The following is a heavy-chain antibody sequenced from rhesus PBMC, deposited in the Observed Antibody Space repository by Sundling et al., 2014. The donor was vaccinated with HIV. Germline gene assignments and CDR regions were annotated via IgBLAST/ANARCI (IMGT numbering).Heavy chain of an antibody. D-gene: IGHD3-3*01. CDR1: GFTFTDHY. V-gene: IGHV3-116*02. CDR2: IRTNANGGTA. Sequence: EVRLVESGGGLVQPGGSLRLSCAASGFTFTDHYITWVRQAPGKGLDWVGFIRTNANGGTAEYAASVKGRFTISRDDSKSIASLQMNSLKTEDTAVYYCARGGLILGYWGQGVLVTVSS. J-gene: IGHJ4*01. CDR3: ARGGLILGY.